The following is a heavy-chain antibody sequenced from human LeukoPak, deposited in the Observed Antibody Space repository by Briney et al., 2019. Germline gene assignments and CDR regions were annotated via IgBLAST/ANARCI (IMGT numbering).Heavy chain of an antibody. CDR3: ARSGRWFGELQTFDY. Sequence: SETLSLTCAVYGGSFSGYYWSWIRQPPGKGLEWIGEINHSGSTNYNPSLKSRVTISVDTSKNQFSLKLSSVTAADTAVYYCARSGRWFGELQTFDYWGQGTLVTVSS. D-gene: IGHD3-10*01. CDR2: INHSGST. CDR1: GGSFSGYY. J-gene: IGHJ4*02. V-gene: IGHV4-34*01.